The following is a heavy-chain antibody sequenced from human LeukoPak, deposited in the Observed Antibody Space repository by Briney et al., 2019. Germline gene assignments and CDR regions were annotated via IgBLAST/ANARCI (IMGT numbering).Heavy chain of an antibody. CDR3: AREGHEYGDYTPDY. CDR1: GYNFINFG. CDR2: ISPYNDNT. D-gene: IGHD4-17*01. V-gene: IGHV1-18*01. Sequence: ASVKVSCKASGYNFINFGIIWVRQAPGQGLEWMGWISPYNDNTNYAQRVQGRVAMTTDTSTRTVYMELRSLTSDDTAVYYCAREGHEYGDYTPDYWGQGTPVTVSP. J-gene: IGHJ4*02.